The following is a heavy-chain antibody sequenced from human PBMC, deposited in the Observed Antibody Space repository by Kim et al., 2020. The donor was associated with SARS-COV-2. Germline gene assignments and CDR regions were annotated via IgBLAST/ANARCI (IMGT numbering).Heavy chain of an antibody. CDR2: IYYSGST. J-gene: IGHJ4*02. Sequence: SETLSLTCTVSGGSISSSSYYWGWIRQPPGKGLEWIGSIYYSGSTYYNPSLKSRVTISVDTSKNQFSLKLSSVTAADTAVYYCARTAGGRYCSSTSCYAPHFDYWGQGTLVTVSS. V-gene: IGHV4-39*01. CDR1: GGSISSSSYY. CDR3: ARTAGGRYCSSTSCYAPHFDY. D-gene: IGHD2-2*01.